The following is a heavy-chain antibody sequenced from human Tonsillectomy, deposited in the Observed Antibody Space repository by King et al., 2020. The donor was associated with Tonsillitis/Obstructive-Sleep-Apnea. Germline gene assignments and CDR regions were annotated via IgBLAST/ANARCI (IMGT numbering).Heavy chain of an antibody. V-gene: IGHV3-15*01. D-gene: IGHD1-1*01. CDR2: IKRKTYGGTP. Sequence: VQLVESGGGLVKPGGSLRLSCRGSGFSFTNAWMSWVRQAPGKGLEWVGRIKRKTYGGTPEYAVPGKGRFTISRDDSTNTVYLQMDSLKTEDTAVYYCVTERVEDHYWGRETLVTVSS. CDR3: VTERVEDHY. CDR1: GFSFTNAW. J-gene: IGHJ4*02.